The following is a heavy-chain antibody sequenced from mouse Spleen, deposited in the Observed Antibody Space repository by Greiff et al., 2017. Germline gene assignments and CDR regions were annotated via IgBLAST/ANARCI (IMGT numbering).Heavy chain of an antibody. D-gene: IGHD2-1*01. J-gene: IGHJ3*01. V-gene: IGHV1-53*01. CDR1: GYTFTSYW. Sequence: QVQLQQPGTELVKPGASVKLSCKASGYTFTSYWMHWVKQRPGQGLEWIGNINPSNGGTNYNEKFKSKATLTVDKSSSTAYMQLSSLTSEDSAVYYCAREGIYYGTRAWFAYWGQGTLVTVSA. CDR2: INPSNGGT. CDR3: AREGIYYGTRAWFAY.